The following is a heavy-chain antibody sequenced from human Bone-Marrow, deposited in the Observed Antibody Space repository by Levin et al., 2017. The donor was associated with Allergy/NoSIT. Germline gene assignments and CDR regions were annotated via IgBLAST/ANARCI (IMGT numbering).Heavy chain of an antibody. Sequence: SQTLSLTCSVSRGSISSDDFYWNWSRQHPGEGLEWIGYIHYSGSIYYNPSLHSRVSMSLDTSKNQVSLKLSSVTAADTAVYYCARAFDSSGHYTFDFWGRGTPVSVSS. J-gene: IGHJ4*02. CDR1: RGSISSDDFY. CDR3: ARAFDSSGHYTFDF. CDR2: IHYSGSI. D-gene: IGHD3-22*01. V-gene: IGHV4-31*02.